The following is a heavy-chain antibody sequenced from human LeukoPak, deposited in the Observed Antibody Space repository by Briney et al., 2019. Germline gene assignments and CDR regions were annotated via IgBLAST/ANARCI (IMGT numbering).Heavy chain of an antibody. CDR1: GYTFTGYY. CDR2: INPNSGGT. D-gene: IGHD6-19*01. J-gene: IGHJ4*02. V-gene: IGHV1-2*02. CDR3: ARQSIAVALDY. Sequence: ASVKVSCKASGYTFTGYYMHWVRQAPGQGLEWMGWINPNSGGTNYAQEFQGRVTMTRDTSISTAYMELSRLRSDDTAVYYCARQSIAVALDYWGQGTLVTVSS.